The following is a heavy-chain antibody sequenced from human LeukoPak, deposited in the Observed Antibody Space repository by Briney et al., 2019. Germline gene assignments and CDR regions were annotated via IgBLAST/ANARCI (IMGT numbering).Heavy chain of an antibody. V-gene: IGHV3-23*01. Sequence: GGSLRLSCAASTFTFSSYAMSWVRQAPGKGLEWVSAISAGADNTYYADSVQGRFTISRDNSKDTLFLQMSGLRAEDTAVYFCARWAYGDYDSWGQGTLVTVSS. J-gene: IGHJ5*01. CDR2: ISAGADNT. CDR3: ARWAYGDYDS. CDR1: TFTFSSYA. D-gene: IGHD4-17*01.